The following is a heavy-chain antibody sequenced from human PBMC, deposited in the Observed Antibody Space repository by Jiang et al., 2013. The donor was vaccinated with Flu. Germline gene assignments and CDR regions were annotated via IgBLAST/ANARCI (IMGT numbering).Heavy chain of an antibody. Sequence: VQLLESGGGLVKPGGSLRLSCAASGFTFSSYSMNWVRQAPGKGLEWVSSISSSSSYIYYADSVKGRFTISRDNAKNSLYLQMNSLRAEDTAVYYCARHHSLTIFGVVIMDPPDYWGQGTLVTVSS. CDR1: GFTFSSYS. D-gene: IGHD3-3*01. CDR3: ARHHSLTIFGVVIMDPPDY. V-gene: IGHV3-21*01. CDR2: ISSSSSYI. J-gene: IGHJ4*02.